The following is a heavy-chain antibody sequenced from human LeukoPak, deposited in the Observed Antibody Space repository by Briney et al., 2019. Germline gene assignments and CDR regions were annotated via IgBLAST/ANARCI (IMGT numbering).Heavy chain of an antibody. CDR3: ARVRVGYCSSTSCYYYYGMDV. J-gene: IGHJ6*02. D-gene: IGHD2-2*01. CDR2: INPNSGGT. V-gene: IGHV1-2*02. CDR1: GYTFTGFY. Sequence: GASVRVSCKASGYTFTGFYMHWVRQAPGQELEWMGWINPNSGGTNYAQKFQGRVTMTRDTSISTAYMELSRLRSDDTAVYYCARVRVGYCSSTSCYYYYGMDVWGQGTTVTVSS.